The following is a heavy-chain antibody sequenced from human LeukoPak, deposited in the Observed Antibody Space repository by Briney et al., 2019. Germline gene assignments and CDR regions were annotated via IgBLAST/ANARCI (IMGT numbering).Heavy chain of an antibody. CDR2: IYYSGST. CDR1: GGSVSSGSYY. D-gene: IGHD6-19*01. V-gene: IGHV4-61*01. CDR3: ARGGGIAVAGRTGLDY. J-gene: IGHJ4*02. Sequence: SETPSLTCTVSGGSVSSGSYYWSWIRQPPGKGLEWIGYIYYSGSTNYNPSLKSRVTISVDTSKNQFSLKLSSVTAADTAVYYCARGGGIAVAGRTGLDYWGQGTLVTVSS.